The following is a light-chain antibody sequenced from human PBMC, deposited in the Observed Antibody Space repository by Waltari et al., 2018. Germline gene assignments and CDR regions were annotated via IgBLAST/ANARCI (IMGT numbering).Light chain of an antibody. CDR3: QQYNNWPRT. CDR1: QSVLYSSNNKNY. Sequence: DIVMTQSPDSLAVSLGERATINCKSSQSVLYSSNNKNYLAWYQAKPGQPPKLLLSWASTREYGVPDRFSGSGSGTDFTLTISSLQAEDVAVYYCQQYNNWPRTFGQGTKVEIK. J-gene: IGKJ1*01. V-gene: IGKV4-1*01. CDR2: WAS.